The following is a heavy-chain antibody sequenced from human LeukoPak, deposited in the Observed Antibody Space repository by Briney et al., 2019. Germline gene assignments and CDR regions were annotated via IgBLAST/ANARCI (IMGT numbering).Heavy chain of an antibody. CDR1: GFTFDDYA. CDR3: AKSRYYDSSGYYYAFDY. CDR2: ISWNSGSI. V-gene: IGHV3-9*01. J-gene: IGHJ4*02. Sequence: GRSLRLSCAASGFTFDDYAMHWVRQAPGKGLEWVSGISWNSGSIGYADSVKGRFTISRDNAKNSLYLQMNSLRAEDTALYYCAKSRYYDSSGYYYAFDYWGQGTLVTVSS. D-gene: IGHD3-22*01.